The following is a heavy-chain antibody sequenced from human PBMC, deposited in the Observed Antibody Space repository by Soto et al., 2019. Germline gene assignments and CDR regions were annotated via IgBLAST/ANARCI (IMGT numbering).Heavy chain of an antibody. CDR2: ISAYNGNT. J-gene: IGHJ4*02. D-gene: IGHD6-19*01. V-gene: IGHV1-18*01. CDR3: ARAAIIAVGPVGNDY. Sequence: QVQLVQSGAEVKKPGASVKVSCKASGYTFTSYGISCVRQAPGQGLEWMGWISAYNGNTNNAQKRQGRVTMTTDTSXXTAYMELRSLRPDDTAVYYCARAAIIAVGPVGNDYWGQGTLVTVSS. CDR1: GYTFTSYG.